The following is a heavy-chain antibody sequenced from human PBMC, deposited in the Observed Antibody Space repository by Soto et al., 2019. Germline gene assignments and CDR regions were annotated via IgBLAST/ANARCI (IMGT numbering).Heavy chain of an antibody. CDR1: GYTFTSYG. D-gene: IGHD5-12*01. CDR2: ISAYNGNT. Sequence: ASVKVSCKASGYTFTSYGISWVRQAPGQGLEWMGWISAYNGNTNYAQKLQGRVTMTTDTSTSTAYMELRSLRSDDTAVYYCARDPGYSGYDEYPYNWFDPWGQGTLVTVSS. CDR3: ARDPGYSGYDEYPYNWFDP. V-gene: IGHV1-18*01. J-gene: IGHJ5*02.